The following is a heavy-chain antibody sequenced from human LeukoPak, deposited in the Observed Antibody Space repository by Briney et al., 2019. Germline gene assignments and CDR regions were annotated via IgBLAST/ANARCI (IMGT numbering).Heavy chain of an antibody. CDR3: ARFPGADYFDY. CDR2: ISYDGSNK. D-gene: IGHD3-10*01. V-gene: IGHV3-30*03. J-gene: IGHJ4*02. CDR1: GFTFSHYG. Sequence: GRSLRLSCAASGFTFSHYGMHWVRQAPGKGLGWVAVISYDGSNKYYADSVKGRFTISRDNPKNSLYLQMNSLRAEDTAVYYCARFPGADYFDYWGQGTLVTVSS.